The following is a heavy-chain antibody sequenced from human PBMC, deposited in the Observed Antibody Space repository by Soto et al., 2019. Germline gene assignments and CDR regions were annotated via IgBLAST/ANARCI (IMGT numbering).Heavy chain of an antibody. CDR2: IYWNGDK. D-gene: IGHD6-13*01. CDR3: AHRLDYSSPGWFDT. J-gene: IGHJ5*02. CDR1: GSSLSTSGVG. V-gene: IGHV2-5*01. Sequence: SVPTLVNPTQTLTLTCTFSGSSLSTSGVGVGWIRQPPGKALEWLALIYWNGDKRYSPSLKSRLTITKDTSKNQVVLTMTNLDKVDTATYYCAHRLDYSSPGWFDTWGQGPLGTVSS.